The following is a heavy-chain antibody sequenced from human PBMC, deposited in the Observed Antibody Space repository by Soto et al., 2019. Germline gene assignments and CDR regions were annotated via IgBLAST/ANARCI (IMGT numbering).Heavy chain of an antibody. J-gene: IGHJ4*02. Sequence: SVKVSCKASGGTFSSYAISWVRQAPGQGLEWMGGIIPIFGTANYAQKFQGRVTITADESTSTAYIELSSLRSEDTAVYYCARAGDCTNGVCPFDYWGQGTLVTVSS. V-gene: IGHV1-69*13. D-gene: IGHD2-8*01. CDR2: IIPIFGTA. CDR1: GGTFSSYA. CDR3: ARAGDCTNGVCPFDY.